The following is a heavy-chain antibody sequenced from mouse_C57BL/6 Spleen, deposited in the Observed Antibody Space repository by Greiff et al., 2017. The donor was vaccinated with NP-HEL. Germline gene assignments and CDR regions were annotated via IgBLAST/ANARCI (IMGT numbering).Heavy chain of an antibody. CDR3: ARGDVPFDY. CDR1: GFTFSSYA. J-gene: IGHJ2*01. V-gene: IGHV5-4*01. CDR2: ISDGGSYT. Sequence: EVQGVESGGGLVKPGGSLKLSCAASGFTFSSYAMSWVRQTPEQRLELVATISDGGSYTYYPDNVKGRFTISRDNAKNNLYLQMSHLKSEDTAMYYCARGDVPFDYWGQGTTLTVSS.